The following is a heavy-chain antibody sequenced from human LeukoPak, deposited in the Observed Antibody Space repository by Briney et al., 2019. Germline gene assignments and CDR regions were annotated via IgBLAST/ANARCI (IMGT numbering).Heavy chain of an antibody. CDR1: GFTFSSYS. V-gene: IGHV3-21*01. Sequence: GGSLRLSCAASGFTFSSYSMNWVRQAPGKGLEWVSSISSGSSAIYYADSVKGRITISRDNAKNSLFLQMNSLRAEDTAVYYCAREGPIAVASDAFDIWGQGTMVTDSS. CDR3: AREGPIAVASDAFDI. J-gene: IGHJ3*02. D-gene: IGHD6-19*01. CDR2: ISSGSSAI.